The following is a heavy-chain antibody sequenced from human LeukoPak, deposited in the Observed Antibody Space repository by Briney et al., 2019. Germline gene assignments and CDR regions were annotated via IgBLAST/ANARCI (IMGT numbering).Heavy chain of an antibody. CDR2: IYHSGGT. J-gene: IGHJ6*03. D-gene: IGHD3-22*01. CDR3: ARGRYDSSGYFPYPHYMDV. CDR1: GGSISSSSYY. V-gene: IGHV4-39*07. Sequence: SETLSLTCTVSGGSISSSSYYWGWIRQPPGKGLEWIGQIYHSGGTIYNPSLKSRVTISVDQSKNQFSLKLTSVTAADTAVYYCARGRYDSSGYFPYPHYMDVWGKGTTVTVSS.